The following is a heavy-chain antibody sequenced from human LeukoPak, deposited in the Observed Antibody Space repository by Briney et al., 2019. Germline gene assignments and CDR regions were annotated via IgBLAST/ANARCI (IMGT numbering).Heavy chain of an antibody. CDR2: INQDGGIT. V-gene: IGHV3-7*01. Sequence: GGSLRPSCAASGFTFSSLWMSWVRQAPGRGPEWVANINQDGGITYYVASVKGRFTISRDNAKNSLSLQMSSLRAEDTAVYYCTKDRQGPNQYHMDVWGKGTTVTVSS. CDR3: TKDRQGPNQYHMDV. CDR1: GFTFSSLW. J-gene: IGHJ6*03.